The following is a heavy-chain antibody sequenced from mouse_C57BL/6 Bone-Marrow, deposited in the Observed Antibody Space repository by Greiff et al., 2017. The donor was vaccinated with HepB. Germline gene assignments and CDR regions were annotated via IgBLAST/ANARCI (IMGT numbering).Heavy chain of an antibody. V-gene: IGHV5-17*01. CDR2: ISSGSSTI. Sequence: EVQLVESGGGLVKPGGSLKLSCAASGFTFSDYGMHWVRQAPEKGLEWVAYISSGSSTIYYADTVKGRFTISRDNAKNTLFLQMTSLRSEDTAMYYCARKRRNYVSSYVPFAYWGQGTLVTVSA. CDR3: ARKRRNYVSSYVPFAY. CDR1: GFTFSDYG. D-gene: IGHD1-1*01. J-gene: IGHJ3*01.